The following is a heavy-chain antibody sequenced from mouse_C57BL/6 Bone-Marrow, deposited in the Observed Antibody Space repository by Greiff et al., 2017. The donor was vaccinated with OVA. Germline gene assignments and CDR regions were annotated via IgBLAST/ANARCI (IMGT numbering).Heavy chain of an antibody. CDR3: ARQGTTVVAWYFDV. Sequence: EVQLVESGGDLVKPGGSLKLSCAASGFTFSSYGMSWVRQTPDKRLEWVATISSGGSYTYYPDSVKGRFTISRDNAKNTLYLQMSSLKSEDTAMYYCARQGTTVVAWYFDVWGTGTTVTVSS. V-gene: IGHV5-6*01. J-gene: IGHJ1*03. D-gene: IGHD1-1*01. CDR1: GFTFSSYG. CDR2: ISSGGSYT.